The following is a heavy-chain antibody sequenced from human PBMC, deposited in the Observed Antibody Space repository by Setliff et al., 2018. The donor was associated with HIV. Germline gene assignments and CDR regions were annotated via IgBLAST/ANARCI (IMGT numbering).Heavy chain of an antibody. CDR1: GGSISSTNW. CDR3: ARVAAGTYGKGDWFGP. CDR2: IYHSGDT. D-gene: IGHD3-10*01. Sequence: TSETLSLTCAVSGGSISSTNWWNWVRQPPGKGLEWIGEIYHSGDTNYNPSLKSRVTISVDKSKNQFSLKLTSVTAADTAVYYCARVAAGTYGKGDWFGPWGQGTQVTVSS. V-gene: IGHV4-4*02. J-gene: IGHJ5*02.